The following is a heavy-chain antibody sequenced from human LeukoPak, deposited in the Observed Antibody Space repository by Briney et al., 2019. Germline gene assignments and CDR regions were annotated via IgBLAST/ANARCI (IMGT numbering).Heavy chain of an antibody. Sequence: SETLSLTCAVYGGSFSGYYWSWIRQPPGKGLEWIGEINHSGSTNYNPYLKSRVTISVDTSKNQFSLKLSSVTAADTAVYYCARLGTMVVAATTFDYWGQGTLVTVSS. V-gene: IGHV4-34*01. J-gene: IGHJ4*02. D-gene: IGHD2-15*01. CDR1: GGSFSGYY. CDR3: ARLGTMVVAATTFDY. CDR2: INHSGST.